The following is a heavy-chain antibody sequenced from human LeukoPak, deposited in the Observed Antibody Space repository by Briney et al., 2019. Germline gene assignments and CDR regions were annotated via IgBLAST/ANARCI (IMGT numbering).Heavy chain of an antibody. J-gene: IGHJ4*02. CDR2: IYYSGST. Sequence: SQTLSLTCTVSGGSISSGDYYWRWIRQPPGKGLEWIGYIYYSGSTYYNPSLKSRVTISVDTSKNQFSLKLSSVTAADTAVYYCASGVLYDSSGYWYYFDYWGQGTLVTVSS. CDR1: GGSISSGDYY. CDR3: ASGVLYDSSGYWYYFDY. V-gene: IGHV4-30-4*01. D-gene: IGHD3-22*01.